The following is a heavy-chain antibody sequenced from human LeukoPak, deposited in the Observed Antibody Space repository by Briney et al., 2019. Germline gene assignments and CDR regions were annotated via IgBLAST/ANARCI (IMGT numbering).Heavy chain of an antibody. J-gene: IGHJ4*02. V-gene: IGHV4-39*01. CDR1: GFTVSSNY. D-gene: IGHD3-22*01. CDR2: IYYSGTS. CDR3: ARQEYYYDNRGFTFDY. Sequence: PGGSLRLSCAASGFTVSSNYMTWIRQPPGKGLEWIGSIYYSGTSYYNPSLKSRVTISVDTSKNQFSLRLTSVTAADTAVYYCARQEYYYDNRGFTFDYWGQGTLVTVSS.